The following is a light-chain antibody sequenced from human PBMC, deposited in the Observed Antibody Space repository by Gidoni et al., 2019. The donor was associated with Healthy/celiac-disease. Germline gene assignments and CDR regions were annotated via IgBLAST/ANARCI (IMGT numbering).Light chain of an antibody. V-gene: IGKV1-39*01. CDR1: RSISSY. Sequence: DIQMTQSPSSLSASVGDRVTITCRASRSISSYLNWHQQNAGKAPKLLIDGASTLQSGVPSRFSGSGSGTDFTLTISRAQPEDSVTYYCQQSYSMLYAFGEXTKLEIK. CDR2: GAS. J-gene: IGKJ2*01. CDR3: QQSYSMLYA.